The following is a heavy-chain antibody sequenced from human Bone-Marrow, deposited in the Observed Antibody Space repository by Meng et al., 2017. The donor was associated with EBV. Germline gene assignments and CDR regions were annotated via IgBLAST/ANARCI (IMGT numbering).Heavy chain of an antibody. D-gene: IGHD3-22*01. Sequence: QGLLLRSGAWLKHPGASVKVSCKASGYTFTSSTMNWVRQAPGQGLEWLGWINTNTGNPTYAQGFTGRFVFSLDTSVSTAYLQISSLKAEDTAVYYCARAHDSSGYYPLTWGQGTLVTVSS. V-gene: IGHV7-4-1*02. CDR2: INTNTGNP. CDR3: ARAHDSSGYYPLT. CDR1: GYTFTSST. J-gene: IGHJ5*02.